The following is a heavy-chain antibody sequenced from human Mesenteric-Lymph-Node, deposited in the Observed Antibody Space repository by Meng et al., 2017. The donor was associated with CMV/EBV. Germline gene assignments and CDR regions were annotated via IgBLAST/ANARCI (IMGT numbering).Heavy chain of an antibody. D-gene: IGHD3-10*01. CDR1: GFTVSSNY. V-gene: IGHV3-66*01. CDR2: IYSGGST. J-gene: IGHJ6*02. Sequence: GESLKISCAASGFTVSSNYMSWVRQAPGKGLEWVSVIYSGGSTYYADSVKGRFTISRDNAKNSLYLQMNSLRAEDTAVYYCARGEGVYYYGMDVWGQGTTVTVSS. CDR3: ARGEGVYYYGMDV.